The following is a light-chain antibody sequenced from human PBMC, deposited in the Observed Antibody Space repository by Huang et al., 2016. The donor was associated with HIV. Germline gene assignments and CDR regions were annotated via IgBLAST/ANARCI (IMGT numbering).Light chain of an antibody. Sequence: DIVMAQSPGSLAVSLGERATLTCRSSQSVFSTSTNKDYLAWFQQNPGQAPKLLLFWYSTREGGVPDRCSGSGSGTNFTLTIGNLEADDAAIYYCQQYYASPQTFGQGTRV. CDR1: QSVFSTSTNKDY. CDR2: WYS. CDR3: QQYYASPQT. V-gene: IGKV4-1*01. J-gene: IGKJ1*01.